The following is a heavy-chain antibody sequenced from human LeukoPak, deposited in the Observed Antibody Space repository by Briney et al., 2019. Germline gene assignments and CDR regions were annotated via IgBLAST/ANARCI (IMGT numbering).Heavy chain of an antibody. CDR2: IYTSGST. V-gene: IGHV4-61*02. D-gene: IGHD3-10*01. J-gene: IGHJ6*03. Sequence: SETLSLTCTVSGGSFSSGSYYWSWIRQPAGKGLEWIGRIYTSGSTNYNPSLKSRVTISVDTSKNQFSLKLSSVTAADTAVYYCARGKEASYYPYYYYYYYMDVWGKGTTVTVSS. CDR1: GGSFSSGSYY. CDR3: ARGKEASYYPYYYYYYYMDV.